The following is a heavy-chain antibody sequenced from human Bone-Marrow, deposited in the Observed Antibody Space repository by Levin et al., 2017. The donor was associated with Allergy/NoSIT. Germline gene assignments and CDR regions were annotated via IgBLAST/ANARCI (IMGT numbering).Heavy chain of an antibody. CDR2: ISSSSRTI. D-gene: IGHD6-19*01. CDR1: FFLFLFSL. V-gene: IGHV3-48*01. J-gene: IGHJ4*02. CDR3: ARDRPSGWYYFDY. Sequence: GGSLRLSFSSSFFLFLFSLLPFFLPSPLQGLAWVSYISSSSRTIYYADSVKGRFTISRDNAENSLYLQMNSLRAEDTAVYYCARDRPSGWYYFDYWGQGTLVTVSS.